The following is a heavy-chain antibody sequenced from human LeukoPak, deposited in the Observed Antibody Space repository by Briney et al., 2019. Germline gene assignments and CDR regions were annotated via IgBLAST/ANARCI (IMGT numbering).Heavy chain of an antibody. J-gene: IGHJ4*02. Sequence: SGGSLRLSCAASGFTFSSYAMSWVRQAPGKGLEWVSGISDSGGSTYYADSVKGRFTISRDNSKNTLYLQMNSLRAEDTAVYYCGDYGSGSYILEYWGQGTLVTVSS. CDR3: GDYGSGSYILEY. CDR2: ISDSGGST. V-gene: IGHV3-23*01. CDR1: GFTFSSYA. D-gene: IGHD3-10*01.